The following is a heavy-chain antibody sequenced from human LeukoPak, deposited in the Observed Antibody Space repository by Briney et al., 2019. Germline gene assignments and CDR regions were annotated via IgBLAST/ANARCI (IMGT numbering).Heavy chain of an antibody. CDR2: FDPEDGET. D-gene: IGHD5-18*01. V-gene: IGHV1-24*01. CDR3: AIGKVSYGYGDRLTVCY. CDR1: GYTLTELS. Sequence: ASVKVSCKVSGYTLTELSMHWVRQAPGKGLEWMGGFDPEDGETIYAQKFQGRVTMTEDTSTDTAYMELSSLRSEDTAVYYCAIGKVSYGYGDRLTVCYWGQGTLVTVSS. J-gene: IGHJ4*02.